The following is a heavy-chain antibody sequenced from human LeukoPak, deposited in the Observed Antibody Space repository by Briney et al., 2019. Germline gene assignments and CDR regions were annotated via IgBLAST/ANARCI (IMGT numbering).Heavy chain of an antibody. CDR1: GDSVSSNSAA. CDR2: TYYRSKWYN. CDR3: AGRPIKIFGVVIRSRRHWFDP. V-gene: IGHV6-1*01. J-gene: IGHJ5*02. D-gene: IGHD3-3*01. Sequence: SQTLSLTCAISGDSVSSNSAAWNWIRQSPSRGLEWLGRTYYRSKWYNDYAVSVKSRITINPDTSKNQFSLKLSSVTAADTAVYYCAGRPIKIFGVVIRSRRHWFDPWGQGTLVTVSS.